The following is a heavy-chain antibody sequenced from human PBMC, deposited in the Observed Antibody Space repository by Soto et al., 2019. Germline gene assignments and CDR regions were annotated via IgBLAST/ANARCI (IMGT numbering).Heavy chain of an antibody. CDR3: ARGLKYYDILTGSYYYYYYGMDV. CDR1: GGSIISSNW. CDR2: IYHSGST. Sequence: SETLSLTCAVSGGSIISSNWCSWVRQPPGKGLEWIGEIYHSGSTNYNPSLKSRVTISVDKSKNQFSLKLSSVTAADTAVYYCARGLKYYDILTGSYYYYYYGMDVWGQGTTVTVSS. V-gene: IGHV4-4*02. J-gene: IGHJ6*02. D-gene: IGHD3-9*01.